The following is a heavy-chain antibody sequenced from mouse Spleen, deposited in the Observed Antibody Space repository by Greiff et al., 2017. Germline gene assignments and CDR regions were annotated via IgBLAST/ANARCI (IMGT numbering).Heavy chain of an antibody. CDR2: INPDSSTI. D-gene: IGHD2-3*01. CDR1: GFAFSRYW. Sequence: EVQLQESGGGLVQPGGSLKLSCAASGFAFSRYWMSWVRQAPGKGLEWIGEINPDSSTINYTPSLKDKFIISRDNAKNTLYLQMSKVRSEDTALYYCASIYDGYSSFAYWGQGTLVTVSA. V-gene: IGHV4-1*02. J-gene: IGHJ3*01. CDR3: ASIYDGYSSFAY.